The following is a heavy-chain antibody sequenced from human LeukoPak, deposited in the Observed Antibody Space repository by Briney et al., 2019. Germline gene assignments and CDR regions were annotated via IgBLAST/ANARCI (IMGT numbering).Heavy chain of an antibody. D-gene: IGHD3-22*01. CDR2: IYYSGST. V-gene: IGHV4-39*01. J-gene: IGHJ4*02. CDR1: GGSISSSSYY. Sequence: SETLSPTCTVSGGSISSSSYYWGWIRQPPGKGLEWIGSIYYSGSTYYNPSLKSRVTISVDTSKNQFSLKLSSVTAADTAVYYCASGYYYRGDYWGQGTLVTVSS. CDR3: ASGYYYRGDY.